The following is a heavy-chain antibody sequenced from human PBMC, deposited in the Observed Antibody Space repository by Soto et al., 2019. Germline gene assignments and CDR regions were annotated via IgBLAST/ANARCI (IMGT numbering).Heavy chain of an antibody. CDR1: GGTFSSYT. J-gene: IGHJ6*02. Sequence: QVQLVQSGAEVKKPGSSVKVSCKASGGTFSSYTISGVRQAPGQGLEWMGRIIHILGIANYAQKFQGRVTITADKSTSTAYMELSSLRSEDTAVYYCARTYCSGGSCSGQTSYYYGMDVWGQGTTVTVSS. V-gene: IGHV1-69*02. D-gene: IGHD2-15*01. CDR2: IIHILGIA. CDR3: ARTYCSGGSCSGQTSYYYGMDV.